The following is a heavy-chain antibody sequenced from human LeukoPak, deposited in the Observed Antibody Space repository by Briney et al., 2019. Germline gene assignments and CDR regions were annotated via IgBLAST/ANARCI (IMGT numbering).Heavy chain of an antibody. CDR3: ARRQHYYDSSGYFDY. Sequence: GESLKISCKGSGYSFTSYGIGWVRQMPGKGLEWMGIIYPGDSDTRYSPSFQGQVTISADKSISTAYLQWSSLKASDTAMYYCARRQHYYDSSGYFDYWGQGTLVTVSS. J-gene: IGHJ4*02. V-gene: IGHV5-51*01. CDR1: GYSFTSYG. CDR2: IYPGDSDT. D-gene: IGHD3-22*01.